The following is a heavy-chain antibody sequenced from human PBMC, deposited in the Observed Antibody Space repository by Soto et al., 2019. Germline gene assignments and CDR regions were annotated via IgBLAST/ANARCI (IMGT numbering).Heavy chain of an antibody. CDR2: ISRSGSTI. J-gene: IGHJ5*01. CDR1: GFTFSDYY. Sequence: QVQLVESGGGLVKPGGSLRLSCTASGFTFSDYYMSWIRQAPGKGLEWVSYISRSGSTIYYADSVKGRFTISRDNTKNSLSLQMNGLRVGDTAVYWFTRVAAGQIWRLHFDCWGQASLITVSS. CDR3: TRVAAGQIWRLHFDC. V-gene: IGHV3-11*01. D-gene: IGHD1-1*01.